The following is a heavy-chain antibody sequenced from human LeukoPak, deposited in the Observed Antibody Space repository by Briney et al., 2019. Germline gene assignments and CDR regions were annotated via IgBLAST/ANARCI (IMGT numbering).Heavy chain of an antibody. CDR2: ISPFDSET. V-gene: IGHV5-51*01. Sequence: GESLKISCQGSGYTFYNYWIAWVRQIPGKGLEWMGSISPFDSETTYTPSFQGQVTFSGDKSISTAYMQWNSLKASDTAIYYCARQYYGTGSYNPPAYWGQGTLVIVSS. J-gene: IGHJ4*02. CDR1: GYTFYNYW. D-gene: IGHD3-10*01. CDR3: ARQYYGTGSYNPPAY.